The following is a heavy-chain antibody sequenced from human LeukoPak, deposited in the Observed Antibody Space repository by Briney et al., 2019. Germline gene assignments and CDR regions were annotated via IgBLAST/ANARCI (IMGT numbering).Heavy chain of an antibody. Sequence: SETLSLTCAVYGGSFSGYYWSWIPQPPGKGLEWIGEINHSGSTNYNPSLKSRVTISVDTSKNQFSLKLSSVTAADTAVYYCARGRGHYYDSSGPYWGQGTLVTVSS. D-gene: IGHD3-22*01. CDR1: GGSFSGYY. CDR3: ARGRGHYYDSSGPY. V-gene: IGHV4-34*01. J-gene: IGHJ4*02. CDR2: INHSGST.